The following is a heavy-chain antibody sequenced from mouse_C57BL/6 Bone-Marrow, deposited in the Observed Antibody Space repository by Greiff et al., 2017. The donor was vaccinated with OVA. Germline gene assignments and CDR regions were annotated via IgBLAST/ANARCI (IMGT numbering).Heavy chain of an antibody. J-gene: IGHJ3*01. Sequence: QVQLKQPGAELVKPGASVKLSCKASGYTFTSYWMHWVRQRPGQGLEWIGMINPNSGSTNYNEKFKSKATLTIDKSSSTAYMQLISLTSEYSAVYYCSRCYDYPFAYWGQGTLVTVSA. V-gene: IGHV1-64*01. CDR1: GYTFTSYW. CDR2: INPNSGST. CDR3: SRCYDYPFAY. D-gene: IGHD2-4*01.